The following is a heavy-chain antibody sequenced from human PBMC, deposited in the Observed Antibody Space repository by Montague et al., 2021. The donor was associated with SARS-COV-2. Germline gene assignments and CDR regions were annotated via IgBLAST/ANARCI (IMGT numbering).Heavy chain of an antibody. D-gene: IGHD3-10*01. J-gene: IGHJ6*02. CDR1: GGFISDSYY. Sequence: SETLSLTCIVSGGFISDSYYWAWIRQAPGKGLEWLGSLYRSRSVXSNPSLKSRVSISVDKSKNHFSLRLTSATAAETAVYYCVRGAEEAHFAMDVWGQGTTVTVSS. CDR3: VRGAEEAHFAMDV. CDR2: LYRSRSV. V-gene: IGHV4-39*02.